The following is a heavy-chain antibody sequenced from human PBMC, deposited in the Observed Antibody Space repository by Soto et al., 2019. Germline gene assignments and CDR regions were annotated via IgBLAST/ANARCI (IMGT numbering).Heavy chain of an antibody. CDR1: GFTFSSYW. CDR2: IKQDGSEK. V-gene: IGHV3-7*01. J-gene: IGHJ5*02. D-gene: IGHD3-10*01. CDR3: ARSKDYYGSFVFDP. Sequence: HPGGSLRLSCAASGFTFSSYWMSWVRQAPGKGLEWVANIKQDGSEKYYVDSVKGRFTISRDNAKNSLYLQMNSLRAEDTAVYYCARSKDYYGSFVFDPWGQGTLVTVSS.